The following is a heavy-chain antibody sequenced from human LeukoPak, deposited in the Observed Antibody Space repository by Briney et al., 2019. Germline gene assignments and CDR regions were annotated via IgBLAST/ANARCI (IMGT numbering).Heavy chain of an antibody. Sequence: GGSLRLSCAASGFTFSSYGMHWVRQAPGNGLEWVTFIRSDGINKYYADSVKGRFTISRDNSKNTLYLQMNSLRVEDTAIYYCAKGRSDFDYWGQGMLVTVSS. CDR1: GFTFSSYG. CDR2: IRSDGINK. V-gene: IGHV3-30*02. J-gene: IGHJ4*02. CDR3: AKGRSDFDY.